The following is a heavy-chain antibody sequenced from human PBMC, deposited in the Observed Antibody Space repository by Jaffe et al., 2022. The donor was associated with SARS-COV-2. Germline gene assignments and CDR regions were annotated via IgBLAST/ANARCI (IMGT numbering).Heavy chain of an antibody. CDR2: INKDGSEK. D-gene: IGHD1-26*01. V-gene: IGHV3-7*01. CDR3: ARGEGWVDY. CDR1: GFFFSGYW. Sequence: EGQVVESGGGLVQPGGSLRLSCSASGFFFSGYWMTWVRQAAGKGLEWVANINKDGSEKYYADSVKGRFAVSRDNAMKSVYLQMNSLRVEDTAVYYCARGEGWVDYWGQGAQVTVSS. J-gene: IGHJ4*02.